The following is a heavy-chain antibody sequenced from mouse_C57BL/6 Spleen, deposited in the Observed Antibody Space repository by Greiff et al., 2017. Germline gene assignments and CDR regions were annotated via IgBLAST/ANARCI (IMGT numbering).Heavy chain of an antibody. CDR2: ISYDGSN. CDR3: ARGVYYGSSYLDY. CDR1: GYSITSGYY. D-gene: IGHD1-1*01. Sequence: DVKLVESGPGLVKPSQSLSLTCSVTGYSITSGYYWNWIRQFPGNKLEWMGYISYDGSNNYNPSLKNRISITRDTSKNQFFLKLNSVTTEDTATYYCARGVYYGSSYLDYWGQGTTLTVSS. J-gene: IGHJ2*01. V-gene: IGHV3-6*01.